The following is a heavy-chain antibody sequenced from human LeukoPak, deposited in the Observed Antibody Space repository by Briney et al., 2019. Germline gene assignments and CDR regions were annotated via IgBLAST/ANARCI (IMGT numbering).Heavy chain of an antibody. CDR3: AYREDAFDI. V-gene: IGHV3-48*04. Sequence: GGSLRLSCAASGFTFSRYSMNWVRQAPGKGLEWVSYISSSSSTMYYADSVKGRFTISRDNAKNSLYLQMNSLRAEDTAVYYCAYREDAFDIWGQGTMVTVSS. CDR2: ISSSSSTM. D-gene: IGHD1-14*01. J-gene: IGHJ3*02. CDR1: GFTFSRYS.